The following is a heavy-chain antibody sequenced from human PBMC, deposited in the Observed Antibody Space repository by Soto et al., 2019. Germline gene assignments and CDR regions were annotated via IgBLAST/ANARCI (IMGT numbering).Heavy chain of an antibody. D-gene: IGHD2-21*01. V-gene: IGHV3-23*01. Sequence: PGGSLRLSCEASGFPFNTYAMTWFRQVPGMGLEWVSTTSNNGNTDFAESVRGRFTVSRDNSKNILYLQMTNLRVEDAAIYFCAKDLRPGLIVPTKSVLDSWAQGSLVIGSS. CDR1: GFPFNTYA. CDR2: TSNNGNT. CDR3: AKDLRPGLIVPTKSVLDS. J-gene: IGHJ5*01.